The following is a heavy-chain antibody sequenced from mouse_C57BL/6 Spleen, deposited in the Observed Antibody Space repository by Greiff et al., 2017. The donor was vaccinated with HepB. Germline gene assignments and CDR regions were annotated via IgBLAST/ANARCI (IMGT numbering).Heavy chain of an antibody. CDR2: IDPENGDT. J-gene: IGHJ2*01. CDR1: GFNIKDDY. CDR3: TTSLPGVIDY. D-gene: IGHD6-1*01. Sequence: EVQLQQSGAELVRPGASVKLSCTASGFNIKDDYMHWVKQRPEQGLEWIGWIDPENGDTEYASKFQGKATITADTSSNTAYLQLSSLTSEDTAVYYCTTSLPGVIDYWGQGTTLTVSS. V-gene: IGHV14-4*01.